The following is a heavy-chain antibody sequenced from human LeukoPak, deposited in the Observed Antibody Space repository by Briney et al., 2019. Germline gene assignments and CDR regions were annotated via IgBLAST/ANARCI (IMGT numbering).Heavy chain of an antibody. CDR1: GGSISSYY. D-gene: IGHD3-3*01. Sequence: SETLSLTCTVSGGSISSYYWSWVRQPPGKGLEWIGYIYYSGCANYNPSLKSRVTISVDTSKNQFSLKLSSVTAADTAVYYCARASGFWSGYPNWFDPWGQGTLVTVSS. CDR3: ARASGFWSGYPNWFDP. CDR2: IYYSGCA. J-gene: IGHJ5*02. V-gene: IGHV4-59*01.